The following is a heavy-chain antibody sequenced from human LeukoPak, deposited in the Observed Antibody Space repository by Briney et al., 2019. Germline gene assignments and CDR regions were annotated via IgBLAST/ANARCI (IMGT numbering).Heavy chain of an antibody. J-gene: IGHJ5*02. Sequence: GASVKVSCKASGGTFSSYAISWVRQAPGQGLEWMGGIIPIFGTANYAQKFQGRVTITADESTSTAYMELSSLRSEDTAVYYCARSISPNPYGSGSYSPWGQGTLVTVSS. CDR2: IIPIFGTA. CDR1: GGTFSSYA. D-gene: IGHD3-10*01. V-gene: IGHV1-69*13. CDR3: ARSISPNPYGSGSYSP.